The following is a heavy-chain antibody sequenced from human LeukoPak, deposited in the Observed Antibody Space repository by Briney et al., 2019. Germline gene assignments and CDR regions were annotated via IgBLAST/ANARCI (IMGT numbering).Heavy chain of an antibody. Sequence: ATVKVSCKTSGYSFTGYFMHWVRQAPGQGLEWMGWINPNSGDTKYAQRFQGRVTMTRDTSINTAYMVLRRLTSDDTAVYYCARVPSMIRGVVNYGMDVWGQGTTVTVSS. V-gene: IGHV1-2*02. CDR2: INPNSGDT. J-gene: IGHJ6*02. CDR3: ARVPSMIRGVVNYGMDV. CDR1: GYSFTGYF. D-gene: IGHD3-10*01.